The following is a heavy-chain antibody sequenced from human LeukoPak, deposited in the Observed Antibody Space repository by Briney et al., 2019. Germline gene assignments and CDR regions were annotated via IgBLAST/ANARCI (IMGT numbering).Heavy chain of an antibody. D-gene: IGHD2-2*01. CDR1: GGTFSSYA. V-gene: IGHV1-69*13. CDR3: ARGVCSSTSCYAGEYYYYYGMDV. CDR2: IIPIFGTA. J-gene: IGHJ6*02. Sequence: GASVKVSCKASGGTFSSYAISWVRQAPGQGLEWMGGIIPIFGTANYAQKFQGRVTITADESTSTAYMELSSLRSEDTAVYYCARGVCSSTSCYAGEYYYYYGMDVWGQGTTVTVSS.